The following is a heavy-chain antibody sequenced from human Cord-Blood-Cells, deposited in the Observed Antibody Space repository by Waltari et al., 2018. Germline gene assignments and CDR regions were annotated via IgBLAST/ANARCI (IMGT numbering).Heavy chain of an antibody. CDR3: AKGFMGNWEIDY. Sequence: DVQLVESGGRLVQPGGYLRLPCAASGFTFDDSPMNWVRQAPGKGLEWVSGISWNSGSIGYADSVKGRFTIARDNAKNSLYLQMNSLRAEDTALYYCAKGFMGNWEIDYWGQGTLVTVSS. J-gene: IGHJ4*02. CDR2: ISWNSGSI. V-gene: IGHV3-9*01. D-gene: IGHD7-27*01. CDR1: GFTFDDSP.